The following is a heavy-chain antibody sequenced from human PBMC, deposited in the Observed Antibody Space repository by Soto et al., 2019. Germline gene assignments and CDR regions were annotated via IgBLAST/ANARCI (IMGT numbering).Heavy chain of an antibody. Sequence: QITLKESGPTLVKPTQPLTLTCTFSGFSIGTSGVGVGWIRQPPGKALEWLAFIYWDDDKRYSPSLKSRLNITKVTSKNQVILTMTNVDPVDTATYYCTHRHSLNFYYYQMDVWGRGTTVTVSS. CDR1: GFSIGTSGVG. CDR2: IYWDDDK. J-gene: IGHJ6*03. V-gene: IGHV2-5*02. CDR3: THRHSLNFYYYQMDV.